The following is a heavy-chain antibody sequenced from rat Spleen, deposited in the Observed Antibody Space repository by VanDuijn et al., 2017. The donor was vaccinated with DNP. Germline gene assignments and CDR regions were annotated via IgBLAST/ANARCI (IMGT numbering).Heavy chain of an antibody. Sequence: EVQLVESGGGLVQPGNSLKLSCAASGFTFSDYAMAWVRQSPKKGLEWVATIIYDGSGTYYRDSVKGRFTISRDFAKSTLYLQMDSLRSEDSATYYCTTRVNYGGYDYWGQGVMVTVSS. V-gene: IGHV5S10*01. CDR2: IIYDGSGT. D-gene: IGHD1-11*01. CDR1: GFTFSDYA. CDR3: TTRVNYGGYDY. J-gene: IGHJ2*01.